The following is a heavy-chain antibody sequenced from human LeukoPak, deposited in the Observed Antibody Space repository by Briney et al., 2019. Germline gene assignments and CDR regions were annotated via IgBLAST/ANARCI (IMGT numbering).Heavy chain of an antibody. Sequence: SETLSLTCTVSGGSISSSSYYWGWIRQPPGKGLEWIGSIYYSGSTYYNPSLKSRVTISVDTSKNQFSLKLSSVTAADTAVYYCARRGYDFGYYYYMDVWGKGTTVTVSS. V-gene: IGHV4-39*07. CDR1: GGSISSSSYY. D-gene: IGHD3-3*01. CDR2: IYYSGST. J-gene: IGHJ6*03. CDR3: ARRGYDFGYYYYMDV.